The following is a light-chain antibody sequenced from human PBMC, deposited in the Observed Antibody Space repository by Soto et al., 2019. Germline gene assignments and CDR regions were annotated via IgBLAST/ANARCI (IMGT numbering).Light chain of an antibody. Sequence: ENVLTQSPGTLSLSPGERATLSCRASQSVSSDYFAWYQQKPGQPPRLVIFSTSKRAPGIPDRFSGSGSGTGFTLTISRLDPEDIAVYYCQQYGTTPRTFGQGTKV. J-gene: IGKJ1*01. CDR2: STS. V-gene: IGKV3-20*01. CDR1: QSVSSDY. CDR3: QQYGTTPRT.